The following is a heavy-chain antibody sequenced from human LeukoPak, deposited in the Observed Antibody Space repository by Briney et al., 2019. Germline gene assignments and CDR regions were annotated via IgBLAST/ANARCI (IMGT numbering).Heavy chain of an antibody. CDR2: VYHTGST. J-gene: IGHJ4*02. CDR1: GGSLSDSY. CDR3: ARGPTRIFDY. Sequence: SETLSLTCAIYGGSLSDSYWSWIRQPPGRGLGWIGEVYHTGSTNYNPSLKTRVTISVDTSKNQFSLEVTSVTAADTAVYYCARGPTRIFDYWGQGILVTVSS. V-gene: IGHV4-34*01.